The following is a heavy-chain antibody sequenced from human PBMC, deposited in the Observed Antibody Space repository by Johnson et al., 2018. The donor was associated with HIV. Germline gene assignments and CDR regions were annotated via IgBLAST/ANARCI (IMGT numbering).Heavy chain of an antibody. CDR3: ARDGTETGPDDAFDI. CDR2: IYRAGST. CDR1: GFSISSNY. V-gene: IGHV3-66*01. D-gene: IGHD1-1*01. Sequence: EVQLVESGGGLVQPGGSLRLSCAASGFSISSNYMSWIRQAPGKGLEWVSVIYRAGSTYYADSVKDRFTISRDISKNTIYLQMNSLRAEDTAMYYCARDGTETGPDDAFDIWGQGTMVTGSS. J-gene: IGHJ3*02.